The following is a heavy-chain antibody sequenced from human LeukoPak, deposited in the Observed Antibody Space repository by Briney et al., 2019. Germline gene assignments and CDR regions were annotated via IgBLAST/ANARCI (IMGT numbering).Heavy chain of an antibody. CDR2: ISSSSSYI. CDR3: ARVLCGGDCYFDY. CDR1: GFTFSSYE. D-gene: IGHD2-21*02. J-gene: IGHJ4*02. V-gene: IGHV3-21*01. Sequence: GGSLRLSCAASGFTFSSYEMNWVRQAPGKGLEWVSSISSSSSYIYYADSVKGRFTISRDNAKNSLYLQMNSLRAEDTAVYYCARVLCGGDCYFDYWGQGTLVTVSS.